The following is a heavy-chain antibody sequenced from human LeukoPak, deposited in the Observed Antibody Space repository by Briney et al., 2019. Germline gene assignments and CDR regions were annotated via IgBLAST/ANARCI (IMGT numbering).Heavy chain of an antibody. D-gene: IGHD2-2*01. V-gene: IGHV3-48*03. CDR3: ARVFPGCSSTSCYGILNYYYYYMDV. CDR2: ISSSGSTI. J-gene: IGHJ6*03. CDR1: GFTFSSYE. Sequence: GGSLRLSCAASGFTFSSYEMNWVRQAPGKGLEWVSYISSSGSTIYYADSVKGRFTISRDNAKNSLYLQMNSLRAEDTAVYYCARVFPGCSSTSCYGILNYYYYYMDVWGKGTTVTVSS.